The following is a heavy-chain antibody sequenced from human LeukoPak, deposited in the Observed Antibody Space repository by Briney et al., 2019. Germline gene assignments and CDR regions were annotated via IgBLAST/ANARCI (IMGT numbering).Heavy chain of an antibody. CDR3: ARGRGYSGYTYEY. CDR1: GGSISSYY. Sequence: SETLSLTCTVSGGSISSYYWSWIRQPPGKGLEWIGYIYYTGSTNYNPSLKSRVTISIDTSKNQFSLRLTSATSADTAVFYCARGRGYSGYTYEYWGPGTTVTVSS. D-gene: IGHD5-12*01. J-gene: IGHJ4*02. V-gene: IGHV4-59*01. CDR2: IYYTGST.